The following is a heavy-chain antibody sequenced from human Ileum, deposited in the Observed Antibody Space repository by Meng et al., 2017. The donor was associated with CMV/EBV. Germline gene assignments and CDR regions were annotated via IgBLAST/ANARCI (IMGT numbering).Heavy chain of an antibody. D-gene: IGHD6-25*01. J-gene: IGHJ4*02. CDR3: ARGGRLSSGYGTSSFDY. V-gene: IGHV3-7*01. Sequence: GESLKISCIASGFAFDKYWMTWVRQAPGKGLEWVANIKQDGSEKNYVDSVKGRFTISRDNSNNLVYLQMSSLRAEDTSVYYCARGGRLSSGYGTSSFDYWGQGMLVTVSS. CDR2: IKQDGSEK. CDR1: GFAFDKYW.